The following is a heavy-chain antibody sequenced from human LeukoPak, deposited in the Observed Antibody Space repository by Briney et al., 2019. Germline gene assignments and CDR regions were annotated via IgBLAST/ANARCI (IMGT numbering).Heavy chain of an antibody. Sequence: PGGSLRLSCAASGLTLKNYAMSWFRQTPGKGLEWVSAISGSGDRTYYAESVKGRFSISRDNSKNTLYLQMHSLRAEDTAVYYCGTRELWHGSGEDAWGQGTTVTVSS. V-gene: IGHV3-23*01. J-gene: IGHJ6*02. CDR3: GTRELWHGSGEDA. D-gene: IGHD3-10*01. CDR1: GLTLKNYA. CDR2: ISGSGDRT.